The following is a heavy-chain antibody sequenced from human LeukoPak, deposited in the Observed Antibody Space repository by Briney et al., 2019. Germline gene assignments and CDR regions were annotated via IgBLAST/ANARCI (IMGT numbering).Heavy chain of an antibody. V-gene: IGHV3-7*01. Sequence: GGSLRLSCAASGFTFSSYWMSWVRQVPGKGLEWVANIKQDGSEKYYVDSVKGRFTISRDNAKNSLYLQMNSLRAEDTAVYYCARVGGQQLVLSSYYFDYWGQGTLVTVSS. J-gene: IGHJ4*02. CDR3: ARVGGQQLVLSSYYFDY. D-gene: IGHD6-13*01. CDR2: IKQDGSEK. CDR1: GFTFSSYW.